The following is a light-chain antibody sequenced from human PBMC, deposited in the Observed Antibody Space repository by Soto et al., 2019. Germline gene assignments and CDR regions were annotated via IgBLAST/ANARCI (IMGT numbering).Light chain of an antibody. CDR2: DAS. Sequence: DIQMAQSPSSLSASGGDRVTMSCRASQSISSYLNWYQQKPGKAPKLLIYDASSLKGGVPSRFSGSGSGTEFTLTISSLQPDDFATYYCQQSYRMYTFGQGTKVDIK. CDR3: QQSYRMYT. J-gene: IGKJ2*01. V-gene: IGKV1-39*01. CDR1: QSISSY.